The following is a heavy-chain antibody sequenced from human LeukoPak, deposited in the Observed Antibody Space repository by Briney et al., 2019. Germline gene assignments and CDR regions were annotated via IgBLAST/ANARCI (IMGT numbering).Heavy chain of an antibody. CDR2: INDSGRT. J-gene: IGHJ6*03. D-gene: IGHD1-7*01. V-gene: IGHV4-34*01. CDR1: GVSFSNYY. Sequence: SETLSLTCAVYGVSFSNYYWSWIRQPPGKGLEWIGEINDSGRTNYSPSLMSRVTVSVDTSKNQFSLRLTSVTATDTAVYYCARRWNYGRNYYIDVWGNGATVSVSS. CDR3: ARRWNYGRNYYIDV.